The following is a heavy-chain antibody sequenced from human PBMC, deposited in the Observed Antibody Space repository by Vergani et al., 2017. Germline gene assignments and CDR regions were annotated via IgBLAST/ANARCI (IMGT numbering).Heavy chain of an antibody. CDR3: ALTSIAAAGFDY. V-gene: IGHV2-70*01. J-gene: IGHJ4*02. Sequence: QVTLRESGPALVQPTQTLTLTCTFSGFSLSTSGMCVSWLRQPPGKALEWLALIDWDDDKYYSTSLKTRLTISKDTSKNQVVLTMTNMDPVDTATYYCALTSIAAAGFDYWGQGTLVTVSS. D-gene: IGHD6-13*01. CDR2: IDWDDDK. CDR1: GFSLSTSGMC.